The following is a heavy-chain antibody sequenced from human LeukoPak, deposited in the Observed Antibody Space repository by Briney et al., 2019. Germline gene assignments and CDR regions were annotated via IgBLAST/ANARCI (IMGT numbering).Heavy chain of an antibody. CDR3: ARDFNGRYYDY. V-gene: IGHV4-59*01. Sequence: SETLTLTCTVSGGSINSYYWSWIRQAPGKALEWIGFTYYDGGTNYNPSLTSRVTISVDTSKNQFSLKLTSVTAADTAVYYCARDFNGRYYDYWGRGTLVTVSS. CDR2: TYYDGGT. J-gene: IGHJ4*02. CDR1: GGSINSYY.